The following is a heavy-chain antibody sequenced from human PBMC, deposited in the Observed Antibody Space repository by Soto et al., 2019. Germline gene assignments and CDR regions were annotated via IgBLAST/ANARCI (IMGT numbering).Heavy chain of an antibody. V-gene: IGHV4-34*01. CDR2: INHSGST. Sequence: SETLSLTCAVYGGSLSGYYWSWIRQPPGKGLEWIGEINHSGSTNYNPSLKSRVTISVDTSKNQFSLKLSSVTAADTAVYYCARGDIVVENNWFDPWGQGTLVTVSS. D-gene: IGHD2-2*01. J-gene: IGHJ5*02. CDR1: GGSLSGYY. CDR3: ARGDIVVENNWFDP.